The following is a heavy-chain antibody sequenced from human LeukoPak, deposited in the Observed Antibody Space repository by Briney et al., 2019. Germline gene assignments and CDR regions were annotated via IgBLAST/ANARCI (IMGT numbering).Heavy chain of an antibody. D-gene: IGHD3-3*01. CDR1: GFTFSSYE. CDR2: ISSSGSTI. J-gene: IGHJ4*02. CDR3: ARGPYDFWSGYYRNYFDY. Sequence: PGGSLRLSCAASGFTFSSYEMNWVRQAPGKGLEWDSYISSSGSTIYYADSVKGRFTISRDNAKNSLYLQMNSLRAEDTAVYYCARGPYDFWSGYYRNYFDYWGQGTLVTVSS. V-gene: IGHV3-48*03.